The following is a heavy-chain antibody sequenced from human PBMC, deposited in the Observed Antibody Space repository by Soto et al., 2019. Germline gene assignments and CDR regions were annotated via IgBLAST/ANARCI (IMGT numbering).Heavy chain of an antibody. D-gene: IGHD5-18*01. CDR2: IYYSGST. V-gene: IGHV4-28*01. J-gene: IGHJ3*02. Sequence: LSLTCAVSGSSISSSNWWGWIRQPPGKGLEWIGYIYYSGSTYYNPSLKSRVTMSVDTSKNQFSLKLSSVTAVDTAVYYCARAYTAMVTGAFDTWGQGTMVTV. CDR3: ARAYTAMVTGAFDT. CDR1: GSSISSSNW.